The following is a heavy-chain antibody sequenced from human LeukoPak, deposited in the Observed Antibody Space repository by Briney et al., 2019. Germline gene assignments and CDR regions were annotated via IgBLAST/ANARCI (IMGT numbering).Heavy chain of an antibody. D-gene: IGHD1-7*01. CDR1: GFSLNTSAMC. J-gene: IGHJ4*02. CDR3: ARFRGATGTTDS. Sequence: SGPTLVNPTPTLRLTCAFSGFSLNTSAMCVSWIRQPPGKALEWLARIDWDGDKFYSTSLETRLTISKDTSRNQVVLTMTNVDPVDTATYFCARFRGATGTTDSWGQGTLVTVSS. V-gene: IGHV2-70*17. CDR2: IDWDGDK.